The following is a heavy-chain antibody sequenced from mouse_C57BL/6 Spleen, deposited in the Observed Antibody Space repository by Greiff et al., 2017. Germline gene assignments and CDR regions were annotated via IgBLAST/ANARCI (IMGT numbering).Heavy chain of an antibody. D-gene: IGHD1-1*01. CDR3: ARITTAVEYFDV. Sequence: VQLQQPGAELVKPGASVKMSCKASGYTFTSYWITWVKQRPGQGLEWIGDIYPGSGSTNYNEKFKSKATLTVDTSSSTAYMQLSSLTSEDSAVYYCARITTAVEYFDVWGTGTTVTVSS. CDR1: GYTFTSYW. J-gene: IGHJ1*03. V-gene: IGHV1-55*01. CDR2: IYPGSGST.